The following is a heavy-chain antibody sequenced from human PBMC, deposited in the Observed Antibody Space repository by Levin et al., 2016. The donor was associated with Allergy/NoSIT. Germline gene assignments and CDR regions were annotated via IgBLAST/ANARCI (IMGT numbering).Heavy chain of an antibody. V-gene: IGHV4-59*08. CDR3: VRHEQRSAARHT. Sequence: SETLSLTCTASGGSINSYYWSWIRQTPGKGLEWVAYIHDSGNTKYNPSLESRVTISADTSKNQISLTLTSVTAADTARYYCVRHEQRSAARHTWGQGTLVTVSS. CDR2: IHDSGNT. J-gene: IGHJ5*02. D-gene: IGHD6-6*01. CDR1: GGSINSYY.